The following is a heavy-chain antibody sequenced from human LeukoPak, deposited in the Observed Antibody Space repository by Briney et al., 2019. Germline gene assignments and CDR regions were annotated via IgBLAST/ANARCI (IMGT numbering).Heavy chain of an antibody. J-gene: IGHJ4*02. Sequence: GGSLRLPCAASGFTFSSYSMNWVRQAPGKGLEWVSSISSSSSYIYYADSVKGRFTISRDNAKNSLYLQMNSLRAEDTAVYYCVTPKVGGRGDYWGQGTLVTVSS. V-gene: IGHV3-21*01. D-gene: IGHD3-10*01. CDR1: GFTFSSYS. CDR3: VTPKVGGRGDY. CDR2: ISSSSSYI.